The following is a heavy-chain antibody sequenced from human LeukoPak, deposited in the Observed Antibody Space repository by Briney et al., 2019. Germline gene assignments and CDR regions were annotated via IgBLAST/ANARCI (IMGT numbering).Heavy chain of an antibody. Sequence: PGGSLRLSCAASGITFSSYAMHWVRQAPGKGQEWVAVTSYDGSNKYYADSVKGRFTISRDNSKNTLYLQMNSLRAEDTAVYYCARDSSSSGYYTFDYWGQGTLVTVSS. V-gene: IGHV3-30*01. CDR3: ARDSSSSGYYTFDY. CDR2: TSYDGSNK. CDR1: GITFSSYA. J-gene: IGHJ4*02. D-gene: IGHD3-22*01.